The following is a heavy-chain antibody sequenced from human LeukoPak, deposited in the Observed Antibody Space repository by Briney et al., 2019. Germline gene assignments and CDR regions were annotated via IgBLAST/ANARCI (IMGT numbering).Heavy chain of an antibody. CDR2: IYYSGST. J-gene: IGHJ6*03. Sequence: PSETLSLTCTVSGGSISSSSYYWGWIRRPPGKGLEWIGSIYYSGSTYYNPSLKSRVTISVDTSKNQFSLKLSSVTAADTAVYYCARASRDGYKVGYYYYYYYMDVWGKGTTVTVSS. V-gene: IGHV4-39*07. D-gene: IGHD5-24*01. CDR1: GGSISSSSYY. CDR3: ARASRDGYKVGYYYYYYYMDV.